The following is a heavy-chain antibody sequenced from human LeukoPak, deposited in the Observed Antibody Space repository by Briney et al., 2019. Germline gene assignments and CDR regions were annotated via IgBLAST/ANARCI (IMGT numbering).Heavy chain of an antibody. CDR3: AAIQRSQIAVADPYYFDY. J-gene: IGHJ4*02. CDR1: GYTFTSYY. Sequence: ASVKVSCKASGYTFTSYYMHWVRQAPGQGLEWMGIINPSGGSTSYAQKFQERVTITRDMSTSTAYMELSSLRSEDTAVYYCAAIQRSQIAVADPYYFDYWGQGTLVTVSS. D-gene: IGHD6-19*01. CDR2: INPSGGST. V-gene: IGHV1-46*01.